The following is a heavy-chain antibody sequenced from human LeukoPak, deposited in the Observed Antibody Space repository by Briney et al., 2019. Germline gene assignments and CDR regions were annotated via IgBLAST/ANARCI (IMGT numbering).Heavy chain of an antibody. Sequence: GGSLRLSCAASGFTFTAYTINWVRQAPGKGLEWVSVIHSGGRTYYADSVKGRFTISRDISKNMVYLQMNSLRAEDTAVYYCARDPTRDGYNYGKFDYWGQGTLVTVSS. J-gene: IGHJ4*02. D-gene: IGHD5-24*01. CDR2: IHSGGRT. CDR1: GFTFTAYT. CDR3: ARDPTRDGYNYGKFDY. V-gene: IGHV3-66*01.